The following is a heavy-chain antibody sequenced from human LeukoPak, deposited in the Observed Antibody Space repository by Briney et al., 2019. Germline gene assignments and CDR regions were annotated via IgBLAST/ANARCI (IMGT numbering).Heavy chain of an antibody. CDR3: ARQGDFWSGYYHNPWFDP. CDR1: GGSISSGGYY. Sequence: NASETLSLSCTVSGGSISSGGYYWSWIRQHPGKGLEWIGYIYYSGSTYYNPSPKSRVTISVDTSKNQFSLKLSSVTAADTAVYYCARQGDFWSGYYHNPWFDPWGQGTLVTVSS. V-gene: IGHV4-31*03. CDR2: IYYSGST. D-gene: IGHD3-3*01. J-gene: IGHJ5*02.